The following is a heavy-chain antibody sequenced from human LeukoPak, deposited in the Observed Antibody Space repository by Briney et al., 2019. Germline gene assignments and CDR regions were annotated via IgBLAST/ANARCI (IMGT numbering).Heavy chain of an antibody. CDR3: ARAGSATYFYNWFDP. Sequence: GGSLRLSCAASGFTFSDFYMSWIRQAPGKGLEWLSYISTGGNTIFYADSVKGRFTISRDNAKNSLSLQMNNLRTEDTAVYYCARAGSATYFYNWFDPWGQGTLVTVSS. V-gene: IGHV3-11*01. D-gene: IGHD3-10*01. CDR1: GFTFSDFY. CDR2: ISTGGNTI. J-gene: IGHJ5*02.